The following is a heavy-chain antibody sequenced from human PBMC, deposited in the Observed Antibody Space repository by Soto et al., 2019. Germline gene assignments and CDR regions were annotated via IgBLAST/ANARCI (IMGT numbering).Heavy chain of an antibody. CDR1: GFTFSSYS. D-gene: IGHD6-13*01. CDR2: ISSSSSYI. CDR3: ARDNGIAAAGTSWCVY. J-gene: IGHJ4*02. V-gene: IGHV3-21*01. Sequence: EVQLVESGGGLVKPGGSLRLSCAASGFTFSSYSMNWVRQAPGKGLEWVSSISSSSSYIYYADSVKGRFTISRDNAKNSLYLQMNSLRAEDTAVYYGARDNGIAAAGTSWCVYWGQGTLVTVSS.